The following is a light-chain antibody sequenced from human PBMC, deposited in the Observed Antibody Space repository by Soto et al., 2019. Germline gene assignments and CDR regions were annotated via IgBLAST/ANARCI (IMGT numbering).Light chain of an antibody. J-gene: IGKJ1*01. CDR3: QQSYVTWT. CDR1: QDINSY. V-gene: IGKV1-33*01. Sequence: DIQMTQSPSSLSASVGDRVTITCQASQDINSYLSWYQQIPGKAPKLLIYDAFTLETGDPSRFSGSGSGTDFIFTISSLQPEDFATYYCQQSYVTWTFGQGTKVDIK. CDR2: DAF.